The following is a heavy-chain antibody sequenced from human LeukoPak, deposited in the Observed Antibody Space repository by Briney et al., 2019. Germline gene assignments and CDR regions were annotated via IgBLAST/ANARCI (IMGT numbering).Heavy chain of an antibody. V-gene: IGHV4-39*02. Sequence: SETLSLTCAFSGDSISNTLFYWGWIRQPPGKGLEWIGSVYFNGATSYSPSLKSRVTILIDTSKSHFSLNLRSVSAADTAVYYCAIGPVRARYYFDFWGQGTLVTVSS. CDR3: AIGPVRARYYFDF. CDR1: GDSISNTLFY. J-gene: IGHJ4*02. CDR2: VYFNGAT. D-gene: IGHD1-1*01.